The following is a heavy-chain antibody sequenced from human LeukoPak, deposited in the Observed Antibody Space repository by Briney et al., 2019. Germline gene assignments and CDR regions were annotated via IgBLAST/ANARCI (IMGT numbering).Heavy chain of an antibody. CDR3: ARGPPEVMDAFDI. Sequence: SETLSLTCTVSGDSISGNDWSWLRQPPGKGLEWIGYLYTTGRTNYSPSLKSRVTISLDTSKNKFSLTLSSVTAADTAVYYCARGPPEVMDAFDIWGQGTMVTVSS. V-gene: IGHV4-59*01. J-gene: IGHJ3*02. CDR2: LYTTGRT. CDR1: GDSISGND. D-gene: IGHD3-16*01.